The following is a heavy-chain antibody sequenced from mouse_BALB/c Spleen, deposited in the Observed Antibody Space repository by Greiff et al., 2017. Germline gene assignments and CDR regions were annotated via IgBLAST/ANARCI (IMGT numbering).Heavy chain of an antibody. J-gene: IGHJ3*01. CDR1: GFTFSSFG. D-gene: IGHD1-1*01. V-gene: IGHV5-17*02. CDR3: ARWDYGNAY. CDR2: ISSGSSTI. Sequence: EVKLVESGGGLVQPGGSRKLSCAASGFTFSSFGMHWVRQAPEKGLEWVAYISSGSSTIYYADTVKGRFTISRDNPKNTLFLQMTSLRSEDTAMYYCARWDYGNAYWGQGTLVTVSA.